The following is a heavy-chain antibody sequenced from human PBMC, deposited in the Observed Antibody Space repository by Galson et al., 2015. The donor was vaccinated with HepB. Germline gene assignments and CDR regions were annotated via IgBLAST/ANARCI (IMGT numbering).Heavy chain of an antibody. J-gene: IGHJ5*02. Sequence: SLRLSCAASGFTFSSYAMIWVRQAPGKGLEWVSGISGSGGSTYYADSVKGRFTISRDYSKNTLYLQMNSLRAEDTAIYYCAKDSQWLVPYNWFDLWGQGTLVTVSS. CDR2: ISGSGGST. D-gene: IGHD6-19*01. CDR1: GFTFSSYA. CDR3: AKDSQWLVPYNWFDL. V-gene: IGHV3-23*01.